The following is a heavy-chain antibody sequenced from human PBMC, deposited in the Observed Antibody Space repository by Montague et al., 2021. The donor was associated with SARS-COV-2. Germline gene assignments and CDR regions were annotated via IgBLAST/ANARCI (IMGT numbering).Heavy chain of an antibody. CDR3: ARHSPTHAFDP. CDR1: SGSISPSDTHY. J-gene: IGHJ5*02. V-gene: IGHV4-39*01. CDR2: ISYSGST. Sequence: SETLSLTCVVSSGSISPSDTHYWGWVRQAPGKGLEWITTISYSGSTPYNPPLRSRVTISVDTSKNQISLNLRSVTAADTSVYYCARHSPTHAFDPWGQGILVTVSS.